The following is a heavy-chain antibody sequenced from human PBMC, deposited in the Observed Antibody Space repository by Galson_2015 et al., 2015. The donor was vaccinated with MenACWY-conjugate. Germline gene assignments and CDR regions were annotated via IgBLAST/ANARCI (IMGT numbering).Heavy chain of an antibody. D-gene: IGHD2-2*01. Sequence: SVKVSCKASGHTFITSSIHWVRQAPGQGLEWMGMINPSGTSTTHAQKFQDRVTTTRDTSTSTVYMELRSLSSDDTAVYYCARDRDSATVLIIPAAFDSWGQGTLVTVSS. J-gene: IGHJ4*02. CDR1: GHTFITSS. CDR3: ARDRDSATVLIIPAAFDS. CDR2: INPSGTST. V-gene: IGHV1-46*01.